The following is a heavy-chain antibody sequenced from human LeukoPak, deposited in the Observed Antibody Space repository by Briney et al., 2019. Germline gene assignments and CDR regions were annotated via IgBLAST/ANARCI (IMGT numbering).Heavy chain of an antibody. CDR3: ASILYGYGLDV. J-gene: IGHJ6*04. V-gene: IGHV1-24*01. D-gene: IGHD2/OR15-2a*01. CDR2: SDPHQT. CDR1: GYTLINLS. Sequence: ASVKVSCKVSGYTLINLSMHWVRQAPGEGLEWMGSSDPHQTNYARNFQGRLTMTEDTSADTAYMELSSLRSEDTAVYYCASILYGYGLDVWGKGTTVTVSS.